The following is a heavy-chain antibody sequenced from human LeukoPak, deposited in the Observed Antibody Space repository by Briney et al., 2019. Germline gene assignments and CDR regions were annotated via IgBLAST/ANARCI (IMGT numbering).Heavy chain of an antibody. J-gene: IGHJ4*02. Sequence: GASVKVSCKASGYTFTSYAISWVRQAXGQGLEWMGWISGYNGDTNYVQKLQGRVTMTTDTSTSTAYMELRSLRSDDTAVYYCARVGATNFDYWGQGTLVTVSS. CDR3: ARVGATNFDY. V-gene: IGHV1-18*01. D-gene: IGHD1-26*01. CDR1: GYTFTSYA. CDR2: ISGYNGDT.